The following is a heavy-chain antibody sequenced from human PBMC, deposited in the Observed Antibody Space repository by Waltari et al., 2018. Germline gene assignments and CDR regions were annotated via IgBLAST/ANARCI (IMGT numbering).Heavy chain of an antibody. CDR3: ARGIRWPQLSRVY. Sequence: QVQLQQWGAGLLKPSETLSLTCAVYGGSFSGYYWSWIREGQGKGLGWIGEITHKGSSHDNPSVKSSVIITVDTTKNQFSLKLRSVTAADTAVYYCARGIRWPQLSRVYWGQGTLGTVPS. J-gene: IGHJ4*02. CDR2: ITHKGSS. CDR1: GGSFSGYY. V-gene: IGHV4-34*01. D-gene: IGHD2-2*01.